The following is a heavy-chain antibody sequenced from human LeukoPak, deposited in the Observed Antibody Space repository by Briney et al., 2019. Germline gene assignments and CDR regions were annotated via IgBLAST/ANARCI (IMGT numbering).Heavy chain of an antibody. CDR1: GFTFSSYA. Sequence: GGSLRLSCAASGFTFSSYAMSWFRQAPGKGLEWVGFIRSKAYGGTTEYAASVKGRFTISRDDSKSIAYLQMNSLKTEDTAVYYCTSYGDYFDYWGQGTLVTVSS. CDR2: IRSKAYGGTT. J-gene: IGHJ4*02. CDR3: TSYGDYFDY. D-gene: IGHD4-17*01. V-gene: IGHV3-49*03.